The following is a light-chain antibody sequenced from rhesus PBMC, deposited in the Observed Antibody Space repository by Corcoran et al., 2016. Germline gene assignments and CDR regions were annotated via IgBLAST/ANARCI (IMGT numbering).Light chain of an antibody. J-gene: IGKJ1*01. CDR2: GAS. CDR1: QSVSSY. Sequence: EIVMTQSPATLSLSPGERATLSCRASQSVSSYVAWYQQKPEQAPRLLIYGASSRATGIPDRLSGSGSGTDFTLTIRRLGPEDCAFYYCQQYSNWPWTFGQGTKVEIK. V-gene: IGKV3S9*01. CDR3: QQYSNWPWT.